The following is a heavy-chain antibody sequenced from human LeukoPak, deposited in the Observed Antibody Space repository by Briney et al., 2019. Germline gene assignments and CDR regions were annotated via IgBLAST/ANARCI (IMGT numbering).Heavy chain of an antibody. V-gene: IGHV3-30*19. D-gene: IGHD2-2*02. CDR1: GFTFSSYG. J-gene: IGHJ1*01. CDR2: IWYDGSNK. Sequence: PGGSLRLSCAASGFTFSSYGMHWVRQAPGKGLEWVAVIWYDGSNKYYADSVKGRFTISRDNSKNTLYLQMNSLRAEDTAVYYCARGGRYCSSTSCYNEYFQHWGQGTLVTVSS. CDR3: ARGGRYCSSTSCYNEYFQH.